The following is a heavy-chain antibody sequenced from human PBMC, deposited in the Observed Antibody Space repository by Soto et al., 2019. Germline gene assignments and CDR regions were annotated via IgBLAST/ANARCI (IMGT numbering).Heavy chain of an antibody. V-gene: IGHV3-7*01. J-gene: IGHJ4*02. CDR1: GFTFSSYW. CDR2: IKQDGSEK. CDR3: ARDGISYSGYDFFDY. D-gene: IGHD5-12*01. Sequence: EVQLVESGGGLVQPGGSLRLSCAASGFTFSSYWMSWVRQAPGKGLEWVANIKQDGSEKYYVDSVKGRFTISRDNAKNSLYLQMNSLRAEDTAVYYFARDGISYSGYDFFDYWGQGTLVTVSS.